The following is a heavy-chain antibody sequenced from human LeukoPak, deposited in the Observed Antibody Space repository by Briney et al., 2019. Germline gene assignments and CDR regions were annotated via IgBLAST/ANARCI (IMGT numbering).Heavy chain of an antibody. D-gene: IGHD1-26*01. CDR3: ARDSLVGSTTPVFDY. CDR1: RFTFSTYS. CDR2: IDSTSTYI. V-gene: IGHV3-21*04. J-gene: IGHJ4*02. Sequence: GGSLRLSCAASRFTFSTYSMNWVRQAPGKGLEWVSSIDSTSTYIYYADSVKGRFTISRDNAKNSLYLQMDSLRAEETAVYYCARDSLVGSTTPVFDYWGQGTLVTVSS.